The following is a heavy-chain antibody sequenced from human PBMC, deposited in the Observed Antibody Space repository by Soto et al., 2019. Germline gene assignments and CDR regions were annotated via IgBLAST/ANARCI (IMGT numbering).Heavy chain of an antibody. Sequence: SVKVSCKASGYTFTCYSMHWVRQAPRQGLEWMGIINPSGGSTSYAQKFQGRVTMTRDTSTSTVYMELSSLRSEDTAVYYCARAWYSSSWSFTSFDYWGQGTLVTVSS. V-gene: IGHV1-46*01. CDR3: ARAWYSSSWSFTSFDY. D-gene: IGHD6-13*01. J-gene: IGHJ4*02. CDR2: INPSGGST. CDR1: GYTFTCYS.